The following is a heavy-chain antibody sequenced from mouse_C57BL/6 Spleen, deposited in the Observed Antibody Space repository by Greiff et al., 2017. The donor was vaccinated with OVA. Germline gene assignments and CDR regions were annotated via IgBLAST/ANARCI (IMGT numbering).Heavy chain of an antibody. CDR2: IYPGSGGN. V-gene: IGHV1-55*01. D-gene: IGHD1-1*01. J-gene: IGHJ2*01. Sequence: QVQLKQSGAELVKPGDSVKMSCKASGYTFTSYWITWVKQRPGQGLEWIGDIYPGSGGNNYNEKVKSKATLTLDTSSSTACMQLSHLTSEDSAVCSRARGTTTLDYWGQGTTLTVSS. CDR3: ARGTTTLDY. CDR1: GYTFTSYW.